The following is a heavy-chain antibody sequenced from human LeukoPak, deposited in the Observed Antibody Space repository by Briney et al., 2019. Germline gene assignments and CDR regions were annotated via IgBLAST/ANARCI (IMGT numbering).Heavy chain of an antibody. CDR2: ISNDGTEK. J-gene: IGHJ4*02. CDR3: AKDLFGGLLYFPDY. Sequence: GGSLRLSCAASGFTFSSFGMHWVRQAPGKGLEWAAVISNDGTEKYYLDSVKGRFTISRDNSKNTVYLQMNSLRAEDTTVYYCAKDLFGGLLYFPDYWGQGTLVTVSS. V-gene: IGHV3-30*18. D-gene: IGHD3-10*01. CDR1: GFTFSSFG.